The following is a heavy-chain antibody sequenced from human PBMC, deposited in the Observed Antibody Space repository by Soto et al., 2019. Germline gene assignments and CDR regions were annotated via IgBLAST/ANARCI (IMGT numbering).Heavy chain of an antibody. J-gene: IGHJ6*04. CDR1: GGTISNGGYY. V-gene: IGHV4-31*03. Sequence: SLILSLTCTVLGGTISNGGYYRRWMHPHPGKGLEWIWYIYYSGSIYYNPSLKSRVTISVDTSKNQFSLKLSSVTAADTAVYYCARGSYYVFWSGYSPNCYCYYVSAFLVNGTTVT. CDR3: ARGSYYVFWSGYSPNCYCYYVSAF. CDR2: IYYSGSI. D-gene: IGHD3-3*01.